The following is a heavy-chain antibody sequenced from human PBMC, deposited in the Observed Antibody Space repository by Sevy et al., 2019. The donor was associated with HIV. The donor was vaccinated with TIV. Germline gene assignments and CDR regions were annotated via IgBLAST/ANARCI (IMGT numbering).Heavy chain of an antibody. D-gene: IGHD2-15*01. CDR3: AKDREGEWKLDYFDY. CDR1: GFTFSSYA. J-gene: IGHJ4*02. Sequence: GGSLRLSCAASGFTFSSYAMSWVRQAPGKGLEWVSAISGSGGSTYYAYSVKGRFTISRDNSKNTLYLQMNSLRAEDTAVYYCAKDREGEWKLDYFDYWGQGTLVTVSS. V-gene: IGHV3-23*01. CDR2: ISGSGGST.